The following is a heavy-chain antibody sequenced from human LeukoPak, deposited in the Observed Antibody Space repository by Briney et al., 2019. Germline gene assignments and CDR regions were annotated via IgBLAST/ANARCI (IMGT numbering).Heavy chain of an antibody. CDR2: IYYSGST. Sequence: PSETLSLTCTVSGGSISSSSYYWGRIRQPPGEGLEWIGSIYYSGSTYYNPSLKSRVTISVDTSKNQFSLKLSSVTAADTAVYYCARLSDLGRWARFGELWCFDYWGQGTLVTVSS. CDR3: ARLSDLGRWARFGELWCFDY. D-gene: IGHD3-10*01. V-gene: IGHV4-39*01. J-gene: IGHJ4*02. CDR1: GGSISSSSYY.